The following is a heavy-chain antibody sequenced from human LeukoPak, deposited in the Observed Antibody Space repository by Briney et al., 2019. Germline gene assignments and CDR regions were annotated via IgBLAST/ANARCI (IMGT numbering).Heavy chain of an antibody. CDR1: GFAFNKYW. Sequence: PGGSLRRSCAASGFAFNKYWMHWVRQTPGKGLVWVSRINGDGSTTSYADSVKGGFTISRDNSKNTLFLQMGSLRAEDMAVYYCGRALYVPTDMATGHWGQGTLVTVSS. D-gene: IGHD5-18*01. J-gene: IGHJ4*02. V-gene: IGHV3-74*01. CDR3: GRALYVPTDMATGH. CDR2: INGDGSTT.